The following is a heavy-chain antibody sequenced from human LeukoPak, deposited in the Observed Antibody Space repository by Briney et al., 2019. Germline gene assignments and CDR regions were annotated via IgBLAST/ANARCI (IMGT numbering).Heavy chain of an antibody. CDR3: ARDPGYGLGVDYGDY. V-gene: IGHV3-66*01. J-gene: IGHJ4*02. CDR2: IHRGGNT. D-gene: IGHD3-10*01. Sequence: GGSLRLSCAASGFTFSSYSMNWVRQAPGKGLEWLSVIHRGGNTYYADSVKGRFTISRDSSKNTVFLQMDSLRAEDTAVYYCARDPGYGLGVDYGDYWGQGTLVTVSS. CDR1: GFTFSSYS.